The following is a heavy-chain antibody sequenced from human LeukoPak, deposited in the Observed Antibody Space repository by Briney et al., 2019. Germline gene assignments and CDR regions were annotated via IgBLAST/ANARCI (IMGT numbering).Heavy chain of an antibody. CDR1: GFTFDDYA. J-gene: IGHJ4*02. CDR2: IRWDGGST. Sequence: PGGSLRLSCAASGFTFDDYAMHWVRQAPGKGLEWFSLIRWDGGSTYYADSVKGRFTISRDNSKNSLYLQMNSLRAEDTALYYCAKEGYCSSTSCYGLDYWGQGSLVTVSS. CDR3: AKEGYCSSTSCYGLDY. D-gene: IGHD2-2*01. V-gene: IGHV3-43D*03.